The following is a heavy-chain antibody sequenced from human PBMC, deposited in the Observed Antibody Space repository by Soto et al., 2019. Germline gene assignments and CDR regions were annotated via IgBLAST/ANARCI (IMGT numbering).Heavy chain of an antibody. V-gene: IGHV4-59*08. D-gene: IGHD6-13*01. CDR2: IYYSGST. Sequence: PSETMSLTCTVSGGSLSSYYLSWIRPNTGKGLEWIGYIYYSGSTNYNPSLKSRVTISVDTSKNQFSLKLSSVTAADTAVYYCARVYSSSWYDAFDIWGQGTMVTVSS. CDR3: ARVYSSSWYDAFDI. J-gene: IGHJ3*02. CDR1: GGSLSSYY.